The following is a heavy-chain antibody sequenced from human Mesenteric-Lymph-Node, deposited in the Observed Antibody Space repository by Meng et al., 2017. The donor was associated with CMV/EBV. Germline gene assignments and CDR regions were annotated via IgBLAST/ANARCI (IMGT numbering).Heavy chain of an antibody. CDR3: MRAHPLGT. D-gene: IGHD7-27*01. CDR1: GYTFTSYG. V-gene: IGHV3-7*04. J-gene: IGHJ4*02. Sequence: SCKTSGYTFTSYGIDWVRQAPRKGLEWVATIKEDGSEKFYVDSVKGRFTISRDNAKDSLYLQMTTLKVEDTAVYYCMRAHPLGTWGQGTLVTVSS. CDR2: IKEDGSEK.